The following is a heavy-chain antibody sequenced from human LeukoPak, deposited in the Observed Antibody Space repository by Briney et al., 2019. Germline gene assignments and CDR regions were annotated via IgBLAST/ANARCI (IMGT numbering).Heavy chain of an antibody. CDR1: GYTFTGHY. V-gene: IGHV1-2*02. CDR3: ASRGYCSSTSCSAPFDP. Sequence: ASVKVSCKASGYTFTGHYMHWVRQAPGQGLEWMGWINPNSGGTNYAQKFQGRVTMTRDTSISTAYMELSRLRSDDTAVYYCASRGYCSSTSCSAPFDPRGQGTLVTVSS. CDR2: INPNSGGT. D-gene: IGHD2-2*01. J-gene: IGHJ5*02.